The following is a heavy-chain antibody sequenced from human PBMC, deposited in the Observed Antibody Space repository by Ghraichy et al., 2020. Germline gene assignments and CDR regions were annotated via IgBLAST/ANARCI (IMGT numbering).Heavy chain of an antibody. CDR3: AKAVYCSSTSCIKWDYYYGMDV. CDR2: ISGSGGST. J-gene: IGHJ6*02. Sequence: GGSLRLSCAASGFTFSSYAMSWVRQAPGKGLEWVSAISGSGGSTYYADSVKGRFTISRDNSKNTLYLQMNSLRAEDTAVYYCAKAVYCSSTSCIKWDYYYGMDVWGQGTTVTVSS. D-gene: IGHD2-2*01. CDR1: GFTFSSYA. V-gene: IGHV3-23*01.